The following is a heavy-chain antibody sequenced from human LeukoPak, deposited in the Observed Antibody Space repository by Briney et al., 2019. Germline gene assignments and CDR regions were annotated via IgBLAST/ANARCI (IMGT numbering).Heavy chain of an antibody. D-gene: IGHD3-16*01. Sequence: PSETLSLTCTVSGGSITTYYWSWIRQPAGKGLEYIGRIYTSGSTNYNPSLKSRVTMSLDTSKNQFSLKLSSVTAADTAVYYCASFNGVTSYNWFDPWGQGTLVTVSS. V-gene: IGHV4-4*07. CDR2: IYTSGST. CDR3: ASFNGVTSYNWFDP. J-gene: IGHJ5*02. CDR1: GGSITTYY.